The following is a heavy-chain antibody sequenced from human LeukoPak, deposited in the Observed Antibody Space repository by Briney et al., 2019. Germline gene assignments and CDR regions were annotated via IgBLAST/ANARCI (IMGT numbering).Heavy chain of an antibody. CDR2: IYPGDSDT. V-gene: IGHV5-51*01. D-gene: IGHD6-13*01. CDR3: ARSIAAAATFDY. CDR1: GYSFTSYW. J-gene: IGHJ4*02. Sequence: GESPKISCKGSGYSFTSYWIAWVRQMPGKGLEWMGIIYPGDSDTRYSPSFQGQVTISADKSISTAYLQWSSLKASDTAIYYCARSIAAAATFDYWGQGTLVTVSS.